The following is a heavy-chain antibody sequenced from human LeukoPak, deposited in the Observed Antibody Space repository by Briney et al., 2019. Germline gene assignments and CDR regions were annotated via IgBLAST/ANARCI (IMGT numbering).Heavy chain of an antibody. CDR1: GFTFSSYA. Sequence: GGSLRLSCAASGFTFSSYAMSWVRQTPGKGLEWVSTISGSGGSTYYADSVKGRFTSSRDNSKNTLYLQMSSLRPEDTAVYYCATPHPATYGDCRTLYYWGQGTLVTVSS. V-gene: IGHV3-23*01. CDR2: ISGSGGST. J-gene: IGHJ4*02. CDR3: ATPHPATYGDCRTLYY. D-gene: IGHD4-17*01.